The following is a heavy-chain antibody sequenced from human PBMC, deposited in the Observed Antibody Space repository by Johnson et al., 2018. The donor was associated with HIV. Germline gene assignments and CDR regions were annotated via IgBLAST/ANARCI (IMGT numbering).Heavy chain of an antibody. CDR3: AKVGATVITPRGEAFDI. D-gene: IGHD4-23*01. V-gene: IGHV3-30*02. J-gene: IGHJ3*02. CDR2: ISYDGSNK. Sequence: QVQLVESGGGVVQPGGSLRLSCAASGFSFGSYGMHWVRQATGKGLEWVAFISYDGSNKYYADSVKGRFTISRDNSKNTLYLQMNSLRAEDTAVYYCAKVGATVITPRGEAFDIWGQGTMVTVSS. CDR1: GFSFGSYG.